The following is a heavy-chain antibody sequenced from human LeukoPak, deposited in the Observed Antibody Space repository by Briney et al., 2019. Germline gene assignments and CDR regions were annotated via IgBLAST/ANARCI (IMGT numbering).Heavy chain of an antibody. V-gene: IGHV3-30*02. D-gene: IGHD2-2*01. CDR1: GFTFSSYG. CDR3: AKGPPLYCSSTNCYLS. Sequence: PGGSLRLSCAASGFTFSSYGMHWVRQAPGKGLEWVAFIRYDGSNKYYADSVKGRFTISRDDSKNTLYLQMSSLRDADTAVYYCAKGPPLYCSSTNCYLSWGQGTLVTVAS. CDR2: IRYDGSNK. J-gene: IGHJ5*02.